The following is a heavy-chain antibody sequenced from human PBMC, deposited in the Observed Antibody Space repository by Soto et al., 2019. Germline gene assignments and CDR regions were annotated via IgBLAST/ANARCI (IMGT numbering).Heavy chain of an antibody. CDR2: IYYSGST. CDR3: ARDRIGYCTNGVCYDMTN. V-gene: IGHV4-31*03. D-gene: IGHD2-8*01. J-gene: IGHJ4*02. CDR1: GGSISSGGYY. Sequence: PSETLSLTCTVSGGSISSGGYYWSWIRQHPGKGLEWIGYIYYSGSTYYNPSLKSRVTISVDTSKNQFSLKLSSVTAADTAVYYCARDRIGYCTNGVCYDMTNWGQGTLVTVSS.